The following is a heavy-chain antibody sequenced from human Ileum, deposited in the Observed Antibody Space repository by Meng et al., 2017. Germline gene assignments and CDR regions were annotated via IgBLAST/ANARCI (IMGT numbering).Heavy chain of an antibody. CDR3: ARPPASGWDVV. V-gene: IGHV3-66*04. CDR2: IYSGGRT. CDR1: GFTVSGNY. Sequence: QLVESGGGLVQPGGSLRPSCTASGFTVSGNYMIWVRQAPGKGLEWVSLIYSGGRTHYADSVKGRFTISRDNSKNTLYLQMHSLTAEDTAIYYCARPPASGWDVVWGQGTLVTVSS. J-gene: IGHJ4*02. D-gene: IGHD6-19*01.